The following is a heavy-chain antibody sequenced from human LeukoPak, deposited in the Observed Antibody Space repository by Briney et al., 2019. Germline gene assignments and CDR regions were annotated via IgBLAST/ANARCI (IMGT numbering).Heavy chain of an antibody. CDR1: GYTFTSIG. J-gene: IGHJ3*02. V-gene: IGHV1-8*02. CDR3: ARVYYDSSGYYYRDANVGAFDI. Sequence: ASVNVSCKASGYTFTSIGISWVRQAPGQGLEWMGWISPYDGDTSYAQSFQGRVTMTRNTSISTAYMELSSLRSEDTAVYYCARVYYDSSGYYYRDANVGAFDIWGQGTMVTVSS. CDR2: ISPYDGDT. D-gene: IGHD3-22*01.